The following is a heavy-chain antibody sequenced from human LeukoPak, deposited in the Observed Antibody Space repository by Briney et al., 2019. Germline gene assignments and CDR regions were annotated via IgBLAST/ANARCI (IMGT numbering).Heavy chain of an antibody. CDR1: GFTFSSYG. Sequence: PGGSLRLSCAASGFTFSSYGMHWVRQAPGKGLEWVAVIWYDGSNKYYADSVKGRFTISRDNSKNTLYLQMNSLRAEDTAVYYCARDLQIEDAFDIWGQGTMVTVSS. V-gene: IGHV3-33*01. CDR3: ARDLQIEDAFDI. J-gene: IGHJ3*02. CDR2: IWYDGSNK.